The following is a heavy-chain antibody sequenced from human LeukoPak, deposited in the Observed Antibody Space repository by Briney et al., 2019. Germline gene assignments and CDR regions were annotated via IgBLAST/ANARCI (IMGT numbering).Heavy chain of an antibody. V-gene: IGHV3-30*02. CDR1: GFTFSSYG. CDR2: IQFDGSHI. Sequence: PGGPLTLFCAASGFTFSSYGMHWLRQAPGKALEWVPFIQFDGSHIFYTDSVRGRFTISRDNSKNTLYLQMNSLRAEDTTVFYCAKTSDQLLYSKLDHWGQGTLVTVSS. D-gene: IGHD2-8*01. CDR3: AKTSDQLLYSKLDH. J-gene: IGHJ4*02.